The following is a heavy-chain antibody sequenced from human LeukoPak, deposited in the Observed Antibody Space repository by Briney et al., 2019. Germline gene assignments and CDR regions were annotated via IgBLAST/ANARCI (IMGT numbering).Heavy chain of an antibody. CDR1: GGTFSSYA. J-gene: IGHJ5*02. CDR3: ARGARYSYGYGNWFDP. V-gene: IGHV1-69*13. Sequence: SVKVSCKASGGTFSSYAISWVRQAPGQGLEWMGGIIPIFGTSNYAQKFQGRVTITADESTSTASMELSSLRSEDTAVYYCARGARYSYGYGNWFDPWGQGTLVTVSS. CDR2: IIPIFGTS. D-gene: IGHD5-18*01.